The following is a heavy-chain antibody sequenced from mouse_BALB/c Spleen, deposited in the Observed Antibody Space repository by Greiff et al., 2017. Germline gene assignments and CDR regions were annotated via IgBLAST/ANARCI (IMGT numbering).Heavy chain of an antibody. CDR2: IYPGNSDT. D-gene: IGHD2-1*01. Sequence: VQLKESGTVLARPGASVKMSCKASGYTFTSYWMHWVKQRPGQGLEWIGAIYPGNSDTSYNQKFKGKAKLTAVTSTSTAYMELSSLTNEDSAVYYCTRWAYYGNYYAMDYWGQGTSVTVSS. CDR3: TRWAYYGNYYAMDY. V-gene: IGHV1-5*01. J-gene: IGHJ4*01. CDR1: GYTFTSYW.